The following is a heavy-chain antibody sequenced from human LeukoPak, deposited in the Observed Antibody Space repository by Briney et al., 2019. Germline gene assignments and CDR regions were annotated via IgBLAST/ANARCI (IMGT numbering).Heavy chain of an antibody. J-gene: IGHJ6*04. CDR2: TNHSGST. Sequence: SETLSLTCAAYGGSFSGYYWSWIRQPPGKGLEWIGETNHSGSTNYNPSLKSRVTISVDTSKNQFSLKLSSVTAADTAVYYCARLPPGGYSYGYPYYYYGMDVWGKGTTVTVSS. CDR1: GGSFSGYY. V-gene: IGHV4-34*01. D-gene: IGHD5-18*01. CDR3: ARLPPGGYSYGYPYYYYGMDV.